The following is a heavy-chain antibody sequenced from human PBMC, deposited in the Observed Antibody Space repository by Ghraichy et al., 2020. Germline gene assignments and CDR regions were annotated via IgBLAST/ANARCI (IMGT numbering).Heavy chain of an antibody. V-gene: IGHV3-23*01. Sequence: GESLNISCAASGFTFSSYAMSWVRQAPGKGLEWVSAISGSGGSTYYADSVKGRFTISRDNSKNTLYLQMNSLRAEDTAVYYCAKEVRDSGYYGMDVWGQGTTVTVSS. CDR3: AKEVRDSGYYGMDV. D-gene: IGHD4/OR15-4a*01. CDR1: GFTFSSYA. CDR2: ISGSGGST. J-gene: IGHJ6*02.